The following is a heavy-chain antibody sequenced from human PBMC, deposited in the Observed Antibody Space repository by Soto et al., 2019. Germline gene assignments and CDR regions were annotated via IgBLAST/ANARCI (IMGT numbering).Heavy chain of an antibody. D-gene: IGHD2-15*01. CDR2: ISWNSGSI. CDR3: AKDQTNDLYCSGVSCYGQYYYYYMDV. J-gene: IGHJ6*03. Sequence: DVQLVESGGGLVQPGRSLRLSCAASGFTFDDYAMHWVRQAPGKGLEWVSGISWNSGSIGYADSVKGRFTISRDNAKNSLYLQMNSLRAEDTALYYCAKDQTNDLYCSGVSCYGQYYYYYMDVWGKGTTVTVSS. CDR1: GFTFDDYA. V-gene: IGHV3-9*01.